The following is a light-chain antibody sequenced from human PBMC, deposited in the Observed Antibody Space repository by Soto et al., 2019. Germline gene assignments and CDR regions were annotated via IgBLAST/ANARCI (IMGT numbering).Light chain of an antibody. CDR3: SSYTSSSIPYV. Sequence: QSVLTQPASVSGSPGQSITISCTGTSSDFGAYNYVSWYQQHPGKAPKLMIYDVSNRPSGVSNRFSGSKSGNTASLTISGLQAEDEADYYCSSYTSSSIPYVFGTGTKVTVL. V-gene: IGLV2-14*01. J-gene: IGLJ1*01. CDR1: SSDFGAYNY. CDR2: DVS.